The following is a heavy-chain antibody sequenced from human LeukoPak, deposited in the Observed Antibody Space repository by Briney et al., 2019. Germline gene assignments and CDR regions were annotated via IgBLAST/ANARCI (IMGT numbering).Heavy chain of an antibody. CDR3: VRGLSGVSSWYFDL. V-gene: IGHV3-53*01. CDR1: GFTLSSNY. D-gene: IGHD7-27*01. CDR2: LHSGGNT. Sequence: GGSLRLSCAASGFTLSSNYLSWVRQAPGKGLVWISALHSGGNTFYADSVRGRFTISRDISKNPLYLQMNDLGAEDTALYYCVRGLSGVSSWYFDLWGRGTLVSVSS. J-gene: IGHJ2*01.